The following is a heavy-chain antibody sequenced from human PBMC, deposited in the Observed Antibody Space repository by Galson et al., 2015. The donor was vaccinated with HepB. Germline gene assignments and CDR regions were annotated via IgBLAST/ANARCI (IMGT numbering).Heavy chain of an antibody. V-gene: IGHV3-21*01. CDR2: ISSSSSYI. D-gene: IGHD2-2*01. Sequence: SLRLSCAASGFTFSSYSMNWVRQAPGKGLEWASSISSSSSYIYYADSVKGRFTISRDNAKNSLYLQMNSLRAEDTAVYYCARDFEAWWSSTSGRYMDVWGKGTTVTVSS. CDR3: ARDFEAWWSSTSGRYMDV. J-gene: IGHJ6*03. CDR1: GFTFSSYS.